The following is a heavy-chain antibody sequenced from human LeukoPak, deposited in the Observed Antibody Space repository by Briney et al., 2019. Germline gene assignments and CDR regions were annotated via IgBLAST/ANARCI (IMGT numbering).Heavy chain of an antibody. V-gene: IGHV5-10-1*01. D-gene: IGHD6-13*01. Sequence: KSGESLKISCKGSGYSFTSYWISWVRQMPGKGLEWMGRIDPSDSYTNYSPSFQGHVTISADKSISTAYLQWSSLKASDTAMYYCARIRWVAAAGRYYYYYGMDVWGQGTTVTVSS. CDR3: ARIRWVAAAGRYYYYYGMDV. J-gene: IGHJ6*02. CDR2: IDPSDSYT. CDR1: GYSFTSYW.